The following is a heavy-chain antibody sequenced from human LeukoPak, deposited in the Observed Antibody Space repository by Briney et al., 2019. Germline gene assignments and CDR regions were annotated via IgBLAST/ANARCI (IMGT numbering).Heavy chain of an antibody. D-gene: IGHD5-24*01. Sequence: QTGGSLRLSCAASGFTFSSYAMHWVRQAPGKGLEWVAVISYDGSNKYYADSVKGRFTISRDNSKNTPYLQTNSLRAEDTAVYYCARDRGGLQFDWFDPWGQGTLVTVSS. V-gene: IGHV3-30*01. CDR3: ARDRGGLQFDWFDP. J-gene: IGHJ5*02. CDR2: ISYDGSNK. CDR1: GFTFSSYA.